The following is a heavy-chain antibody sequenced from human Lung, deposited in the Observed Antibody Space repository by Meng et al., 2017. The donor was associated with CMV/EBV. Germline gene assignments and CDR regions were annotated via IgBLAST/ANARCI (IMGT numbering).Heavy chain of an antibody. CDR1: GFTFNTYA. CDR2: LWYDGTNK. V-gene: IGHV3-33*01. Sequence: QVRLVASGGGVVQPGTSLRLACAASGFTFNTYAMHWVRQAPGKGLEWVAMLWYDGTNKDYADSVKGRFTISRDNSKNTVYLQMDSLRADDTAIYYCARVLKEDYFDYWGQGTLVTVSS. CDR3: ARVLKEDYFDY. J-gene: IGHJ4*02.